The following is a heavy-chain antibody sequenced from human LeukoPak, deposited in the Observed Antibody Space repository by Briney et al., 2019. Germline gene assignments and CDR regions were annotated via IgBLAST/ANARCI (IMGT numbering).Heavy chain of an antibody. CDR1: GGSISSYY. CDR3: ARVPSSSWYYYYHMDV. Sequence: SETLSFTCTVSGGSISSYYWSWIRQPPGKGLEWIGYIYYSGSTNYNPSLKSRVTISVDTSKNQFSLKLSSVTAADTAVYYCARVPSSSWYYYYHMDVWGKGTTVTVSS. CDR2: IYYSGST. J-gene: IGHJ6*03. V-gene: IGHV4-59*01. D-gene: IGHD6-13*01.